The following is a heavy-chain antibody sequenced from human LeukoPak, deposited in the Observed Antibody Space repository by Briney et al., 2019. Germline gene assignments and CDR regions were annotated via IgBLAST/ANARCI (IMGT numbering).Heavy chain of an antibody. CDR1: GYTFTSNY. CDR2: IAPSSGTT. V-gene: IGHV1-46*01. CDR3: ARASGSSAVPFDY. J-gene: IGHJ4*02. Sequence: ASVKVSCKASGYTFTSNYMHWVRQAPGQGLEWMGVIAPSSGTTSYAQKFQGRVTMTRDTSTSTLYMELSSLTSEDTAAYYCARASGSSAVPFDYWGQGTLVTVSS. D-gene: IGHD3-10*01.